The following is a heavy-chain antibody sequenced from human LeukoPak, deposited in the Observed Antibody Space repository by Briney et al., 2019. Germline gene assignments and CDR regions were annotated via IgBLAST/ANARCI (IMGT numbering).Heavy chain of an antibody. J-gene: IGHJ4*02. D-gene: IGHD3-22*01. CDR2: IYWNDDK. CDR1: GFSLSTSGMC. Sequence: SGPTLVNPTQTLTLTCTFSGFSLSTSGMCVSWIRQPPGKALEWLALIYWNDDKRYSPSLKSRLTITKDTSKNQVVLTMTNMDPVDTATYYCAHKRRVSRYYDSSGYYYVGYFDYWGQGTLVTVSS. CDR3: AHKRRVSRYYDSSGYYYVGYFDY. V-gene: IGHV2-5*08.